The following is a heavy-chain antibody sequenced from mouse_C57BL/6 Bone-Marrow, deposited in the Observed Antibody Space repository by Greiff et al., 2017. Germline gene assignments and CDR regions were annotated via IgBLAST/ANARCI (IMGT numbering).Heavy chain of an antibody. CDR1: GFTFSDYG. CDR3: AFYGSSPYWYFDV. J-gene: IGHJ1*03. D-gene: IGHD1-1*01. V-gene: IGHV5-17*01. CDR2: ISSGSSTI. Sequence: EVMLVESGGGLVKPGGSLKLSCAASGFTFSDYGMHWVRQAPEKGLEWVAYISSGSSTIYYADTVKGRFTISRDNAKNTLFLQMTSLRSEDTAMYYCAFYGSSPYWYFDVWGTGTTVTVSS.